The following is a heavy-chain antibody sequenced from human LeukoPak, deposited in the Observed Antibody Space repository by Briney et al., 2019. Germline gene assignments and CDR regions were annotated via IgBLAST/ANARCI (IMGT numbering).Heavy chain of an antibody. Sequence: PSETLSLTCAVYGGSFSGYYWSWIRQPPGKGLEWIGEINHSGSTNYNPSLKSRVTISVDTSKNQFSLKLSSVTAADTAVYYCARGLFYSKIFDCWGQGTLVTVSS. CDR3: ARGLFYSKIFDC. J-gene: IGHJ4*02. CDR1: GGSFSGYY. CDR2: INHSGST. D-gene: IGHD4-11*01. V-gene: IGHV4-34*01.